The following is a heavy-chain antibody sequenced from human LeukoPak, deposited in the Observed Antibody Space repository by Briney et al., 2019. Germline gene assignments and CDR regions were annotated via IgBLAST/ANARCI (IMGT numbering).Heavy chain of an antibody. CDR3: ARGIYYDSSGYYDY. J-gene: IGHJ4*02. CDR1: GGSFSGYY. V-gene: IGHV4-34*01. CDR2: INHRATS. Sequence: SETLSLTCAVYGGSFSGYYWSWIRQPPGKGLEWIGEINHRATSHYNPSLQSRVTISVDTSKNQFSLKLSSVTAADTAVYYCARGIYYDSSGYYDYWGQGTLVTVSS. D-gene: IGHD3-22*01.